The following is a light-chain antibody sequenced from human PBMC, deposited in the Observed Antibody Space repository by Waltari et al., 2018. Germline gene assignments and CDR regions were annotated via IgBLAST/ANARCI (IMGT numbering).Light chain of an antibody. CDR2: GVN. J-gene: IGLJ2*01. Sequence: QSALTQPPSASGSPGQSVPISCTGTSSDIGSSKYVSWYQQHPPKAPKLMIYGVNKPPSGVPDRFSGSKSGNTASLTVSGLQADDEADYYCSSYAGSSNLIFGGGTKLTVL. V-gene: IGLV2-8*01. CDR1: SSDIGSSKY. CDR3: SSYAGSSNLI.